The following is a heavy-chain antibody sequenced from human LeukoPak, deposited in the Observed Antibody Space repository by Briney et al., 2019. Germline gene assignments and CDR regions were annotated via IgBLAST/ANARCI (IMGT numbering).Heavy chain of an antibody. J-gene: IGHJ4*02. CDR1: GYTFTSYA. D-gene: IGHD5-18*01. V-gene: IGHV1-3*01. CDR2: INAGNGNT. Sequence: ASVKVSCKASGYTFTSYAMHWVRQAPGQRLEWMGWINAGNGNTKYSQKFQGRVTITRDTSASTAYMELSSLRSEDTAVYYCARARSGYSYGYLSFDYWGQGTLVTVSS. CDR3: ARARSGYSYGYLSFDY.